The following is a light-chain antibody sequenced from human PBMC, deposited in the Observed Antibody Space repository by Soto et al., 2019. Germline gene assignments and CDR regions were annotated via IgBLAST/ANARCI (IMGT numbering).Light chain of an antibody. CDR3: QQYGSSRWT. CDR2: GAS. V-gene: IGKV3-20*01. J-gene: IGKJ1*01. Sequence: EIVLTQSPGTLSLSPGERATLSCRASQSVSSIYLAWYQQEPGQAPRLLIYGASSRATGIPDRFSGSGSGTDFTLTISRLEPEDFAVYYCQQYGSSRWTFGQGTKVDIK. CDR1: QSVSSIY.